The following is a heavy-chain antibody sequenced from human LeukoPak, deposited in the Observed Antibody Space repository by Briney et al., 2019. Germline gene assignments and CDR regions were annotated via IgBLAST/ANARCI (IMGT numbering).Heavy chain of an antibody. CDR2: IYYSGST. Sequence: SETLSLTCTVSGGSISSSSYYWGWIRQPPGKGLEWIGSIYYSGSTYYNPSLKSRVTISVDTSKNQFSLKLSSVTAADTAVYYCARSRYYDFWSGYYGNPLGMDVWGQGTTVTVSS. V-gene: IGHV4-39*01. D-gene: IGHD3-3*01. CDR1: GGSISSSSYY. CDR3: ARSRYYDFWSGYYGNPLGMDV. J-gene: IGHJ6*02.